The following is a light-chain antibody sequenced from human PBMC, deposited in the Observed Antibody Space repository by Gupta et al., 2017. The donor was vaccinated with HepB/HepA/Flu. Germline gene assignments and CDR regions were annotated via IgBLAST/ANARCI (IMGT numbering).Light chain of an antibody. Sequence: DIQMTQSPSSPSASVGDRVTITCLASQSISSYLNWYQQKPGKAPKLLIYAASSLQSGVPSRFSGGGSGTDFTLTISSLQPEDFATYYCQQSYSTPFTFGGGTKLEIK. J-gene: IGKJ4*01. CDR2: AAS. CDR1: QSISSY. V-gene: IGKV1-39*01. CDR3: QQSYSTPFT.